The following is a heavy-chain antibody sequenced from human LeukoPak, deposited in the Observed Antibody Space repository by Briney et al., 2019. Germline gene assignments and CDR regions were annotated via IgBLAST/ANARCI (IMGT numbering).Heavy chain of an antibody. CDR3: ARTAGYDWGYYYYYMDV. Sequence: GGSLRLSCAASGFTFSSYWMSWVRQAPGKGLEWVANIKQDGSEKYYVDSVKGRFTISRDNAKNSLYLQMNSLRAEDTAVYYCARTAGYDWGYYYYYMDVWGKGTTVTVSS. CDR1: GFTFSSYW. J-gene: IGHJ6*03. V-gene: IGHV3-7*01. CDR2: IKQDGSEK. D-gene: IGHD5-12*01.